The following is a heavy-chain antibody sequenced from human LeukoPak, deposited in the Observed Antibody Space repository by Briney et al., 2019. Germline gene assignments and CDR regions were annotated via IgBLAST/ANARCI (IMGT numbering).Heavy chain of an antibody. CDR1: GGSFSGYY. V-gene: IGHV4-59*01. D-gene: IGHD2-8*01. CDR2: IYYSGST. CDR3: ARASTATGSNGFDY. Sequence: SETLSLTRAVYGGSFSGYYWSWIRQPPGKGLEWIGYIYYSGSTNYNPSLKSRVTISVDTSKNQFSLKLSSVTAADTAVYYCARASTATGSNGFDYWGQGTLVTVSS. J-gene: IGHJ4*02.